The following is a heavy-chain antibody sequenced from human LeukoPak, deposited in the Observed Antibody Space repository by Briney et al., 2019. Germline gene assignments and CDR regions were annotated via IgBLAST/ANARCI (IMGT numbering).Heavy chain of an antibody. J-gene: IGHJ5*02. CDR2: IYYSGST. CDR1: GGSISSYY. D-gene: IGHD3-22*01. CDR3: ARDRNYYDSSGYLRWFDP. Sequence: SETLSLTCTVSGGSISSYYWSWIRQPPGKGLEWIGYIYYSGSTTYNPSLKSRVTISLDTCKNQFSLKLTSVTAADTAVYYCARDRNYYDSSGYLRWFDPWGQGTLVTVSS. V-gene: IGHV4-59*01.